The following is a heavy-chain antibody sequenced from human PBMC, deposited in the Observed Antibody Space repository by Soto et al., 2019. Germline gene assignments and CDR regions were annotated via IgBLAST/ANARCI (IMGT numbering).Heavy chain of an antibody. V-gene: IGHV1-3*01. CDR1: GYTFTSYA. CDR2: INAGNGNT. CDR3: TSMTTVTTGNDY. D-gene: IGHD4-17*01. J-gene: IGHJ4*02. Sequence: ASVKVSCKASGYTFTSYAMHWVRQAPGQRLEWMGWINAGNGNTKYSQKFQGRVTITRDTSASTAYMELSSLRSEDTAVYYCTSMTTVTTGNDYWGQGTLVTVSS.